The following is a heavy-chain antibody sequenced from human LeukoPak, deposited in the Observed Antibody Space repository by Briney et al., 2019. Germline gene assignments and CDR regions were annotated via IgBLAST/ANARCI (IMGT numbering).Heavy chain of an antibody. CDR2: MNPNSGNT. D-gene: IGHD2-2*01. Sequence: GASVKVSCKASGYSFTSYDINWVRQATGQGLEWMGWMNPNSGNTGYAQKFQGRVTMTRNTSISTAYMELSSLRSEDTAVYYFPRRYIVVVPAAYIYSYYYYMDAGAKGPRSPSP. CDR1: GYSFTSYD. V-gene: IGHV1-8*01. CDR3: PRRYIVVVPAAYIYSYYYYMDA. J-gene: IGHJ6*03.